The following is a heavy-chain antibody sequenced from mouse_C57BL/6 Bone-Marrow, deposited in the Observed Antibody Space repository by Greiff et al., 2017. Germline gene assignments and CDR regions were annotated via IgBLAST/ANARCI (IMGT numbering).Heavy chain of an antibody. J-gene: IGHJ2*01. CDR3: ARNDYGSSSDY. D-gene: IGHD1-1*01. V-gene: IGHV5-17*01. CDR2: ISRGSSTI. CDR1: GFTFSDYG. Sequence: EVKLVESGGGLVKPGGSLKLSCAASGFTFSDYGMHWVRQAPEKGLEWVAYISRGSSTIYYADTVKGRFTISIDNAKNTLFLQMTSLRSEDTAMYYCARNDYGSSSDYWGQGTTLTVSS.